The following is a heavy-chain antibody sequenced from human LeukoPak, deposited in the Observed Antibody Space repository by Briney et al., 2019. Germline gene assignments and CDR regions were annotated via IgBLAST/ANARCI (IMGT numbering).Heavy chain of an antibody. D-gene: IGHD6-13*01. Sequence: PGRSLTLSCAASGFTFSSYGVDWVRQAPGKGLEWGAVIWFDGSNKYYADFVKGRFTISRDNSKNTLYLQMNSLRAEDTAVYYCARLGSSWSLDYWGQGTLVTVSS. CDR3: ARLGSSWSLDY. J-gene: IGHJ4*02. V-gene: IGHV3-33*01. CDR2: IWFDGSNK. CDR1: GFTFSSYG.